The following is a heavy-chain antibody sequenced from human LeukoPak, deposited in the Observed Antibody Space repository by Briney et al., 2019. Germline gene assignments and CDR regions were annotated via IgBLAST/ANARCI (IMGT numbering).Heavy chain of an antibody. V-gene: IGHV3-23*01. D-gene: IGHD3-3*01. CDR1: GLTFSSYA. J-gene: IGHJ4*02. Sequence: GGSLRLSCAASGLTFSSYAMSWVRQAPGKGLEWVSAISGSGGSTYYADSVKGRFTISRDNSKNTLYLQMNSLRAEDTAVYYCAGYYDFWSGYPVYWGQGTLVTVSS. CDR3: AGYYDFWSGYPVY. CDR2: ISGSGGST.